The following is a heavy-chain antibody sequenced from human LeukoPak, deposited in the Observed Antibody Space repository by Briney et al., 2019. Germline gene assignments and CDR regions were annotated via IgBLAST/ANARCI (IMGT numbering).Heavy chain of an antibody. CDR1: GFTFSSYS. CDR3: ARDVSRISDY. D-gene: IGHD2-15*01. V-gene: IGHV3-21*01. CDR2: ISSGSSYI. J-gene: IGHJ4*02. Sequence: GSLRLSCAASGFTFSSYSMNWVRQAPGKGLEWVSSISSGSSYIYYADSVKGRFTISRDNAKNSLYLQMNSLRAEDTAVYYCARDVSRISDYWGQGTLVTVSS.